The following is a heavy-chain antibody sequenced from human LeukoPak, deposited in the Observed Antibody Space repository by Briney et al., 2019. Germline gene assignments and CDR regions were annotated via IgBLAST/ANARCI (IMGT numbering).Heavy chain of an antibody. D-gene: IGHD6-19*01. CDR3: AKDHDSSGWPTFDY. Sequence: GGSLRLSCAASGFTFSSYAMHWVRQAPGKGLEWVAVISYDGSNKYYADSGKGRFTISRDIAKNTLYLQMNSLRVDDTAIYYCAKDHDSSGWPTFDYWGQGALVTVSS. J-gene: IGHJ4*02. V-gene: IGHV3-30-3*01. CDR1: GFTFSSYA. CDR2: ISYDGSNK.